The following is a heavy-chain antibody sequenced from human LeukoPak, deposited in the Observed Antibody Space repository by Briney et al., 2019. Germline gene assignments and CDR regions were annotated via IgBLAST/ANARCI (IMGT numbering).Heavy chain of an antibody. V-gene: IGHV3-21*01. D-gene: IGHD6-13*01. CDR3: ARELRGIGAFDI. CDR1: GFSFSSYS. CDR2: ISSASTYK. J-gene: IGHJ3*02. Sequence: GGSLRLSCAASGFSFSSYSMIWVRQAPGKGLEWVSSISSASTYKFYADSVKGRFTVSRDNAKNSLYLQMNSLRAEDTAVYYCARELRGIGAFDIWGQGTMVTVSS.